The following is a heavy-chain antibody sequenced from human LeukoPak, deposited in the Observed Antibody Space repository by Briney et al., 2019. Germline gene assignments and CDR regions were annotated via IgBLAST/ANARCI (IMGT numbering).Heavy chain of an antibody. V-gene: IGHV3-23*01. Sequence: GGSLRLSCAASGFTFSSYAMSWVRQTPGKGLEWVSAISGSGVITFYADSVKGRFTISRDNSKNTLYLQMNSLRADDTAVYYCARRGVGASYYCDYWGQGTLVTVSS. CDR3: ARRGVGASYYCDY. J-gene: IGHJ4*02. CDR1: GFTFSSYA. D-gene: IGHD1-26*01. CDR2: ISGSGVIT.